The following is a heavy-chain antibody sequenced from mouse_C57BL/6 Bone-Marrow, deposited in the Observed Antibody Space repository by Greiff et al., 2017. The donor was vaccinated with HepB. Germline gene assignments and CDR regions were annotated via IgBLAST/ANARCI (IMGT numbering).Heavy chain of an antibody. V-gene: IGHV1-81*01. J-gene: IGHJ3*01. CDR3: ARPYYYGSSYGAWFAY. CDR2: IYPRSGNT. CDR1: GYTFTSYG. Sequence: VQLQQSGAELARPGASVKLSCKASGYTFTSYGISWVKQRTGQGLEWIGEIYPRSGNTYYNEKFKGKATLTADKSSSTAYMELRSLTSEDSAVYFCARPYYYGSSYGAWFAYWGKGTLVTVSA. D-gene: IGHD1-1*01.